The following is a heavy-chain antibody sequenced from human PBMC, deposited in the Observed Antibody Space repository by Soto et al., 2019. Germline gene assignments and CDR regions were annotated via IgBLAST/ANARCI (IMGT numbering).Heavy chain of an antibody. CDR2: ISNGGDYI. CDR1: GSPFSTYG. J-gene: IGHJ4*02. V-gene: IGHV3-21*01. CDR3: XXDESAGSSIRY. Sequence: EVQVVESGGGLVKPGGSLRLSCTASGSPFSTYGMNWXXQAPGKGLEWISSISNGGDYIYYADSVQGRFTISRDNXXXXXXXXXXXXXXXXXXXXXXXXDESAGSSIRYWGQGTLVTVSS. D-gene: IGHD3-3*02.